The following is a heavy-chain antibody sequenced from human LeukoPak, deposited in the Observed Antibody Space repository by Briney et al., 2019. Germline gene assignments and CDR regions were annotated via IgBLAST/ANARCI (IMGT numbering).Heavy chain of an antibody. V-gene: IGHV1-2*02. Sequence: ASVKVSCKASGYSFTGYYIYWVRQAPGQGLEWVGWIYPNNGGTNYAQKFQGRVTMTRDTSISTAYMDLSRLRSDDTAIYYCARVRCCSSTSCSSGYSDYWGQGTLVTVSS. CDR3: ARVRCCSSTSCSSGYSDY. CDR2: IYPNNGGT. D-gene: IGHD2-2*01. CDR1: GYSFTGYY. J-gene: IGHJ4*02.